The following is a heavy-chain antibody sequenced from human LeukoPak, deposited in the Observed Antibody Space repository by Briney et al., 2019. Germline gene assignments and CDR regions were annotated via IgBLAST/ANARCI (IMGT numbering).Heavy chain of an antibody. V-gene: IGHV4-59*08. D-gene: IGHD2-2*01. CDR1: GGSISSYY. J-gene: IGHJ4*02. CDR2: IYYSGST. Sequence: PSETQSLTCTVSGGSISSYYWSWIRQPPGKGLEWIGYIYYSGSTNYNPSLKSRVTISVDTSKNQFSLKLSSVTAADTAVYYCARQVGCSSTSCYVPFDYWGQGTLVTVSS. CDR3: ARQVGCSSTSCYVPFDY.